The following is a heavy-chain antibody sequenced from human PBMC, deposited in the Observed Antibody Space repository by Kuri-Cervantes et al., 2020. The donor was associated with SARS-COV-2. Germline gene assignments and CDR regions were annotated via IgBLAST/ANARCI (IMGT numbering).Heavy chain of an antibody. D-gene: IGHD3-3*02. V-gene: IGHV4-31*03. CDR1: GGSISSGGYY. CDR2: IYYSGST. Sequence: TLSLTCTVSGGSISSGGYYWSWIRQHPGKGLEWIGYIYYSGSTYYNPSLKSRVTISVDTSKNQFSLKLSSVTAADTAVYYCARVIRSVNYYGMDVWGQGTTVTVSS. J-gene: IGHJ6*02. CDR3: ARVIRSVNYYGMDV.